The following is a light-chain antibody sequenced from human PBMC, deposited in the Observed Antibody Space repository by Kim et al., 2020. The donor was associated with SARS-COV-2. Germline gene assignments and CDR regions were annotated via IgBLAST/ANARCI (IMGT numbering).Light chain of an antibody. Sequence: SAPVGGMVTITCRASQRISSWLAWYQKKPGKAPKLLIYDASSLQSGVPSRFSGSGYGTEFTLTISSLQPDNFATYSCQQGNTYPLTFGVGTKLE. CDR2: DAS. V-gene: IGKV1-5*01. CDR3: QQGNTYPLT. CDR1: QRISSW. J-gene: IGKJ4*01.